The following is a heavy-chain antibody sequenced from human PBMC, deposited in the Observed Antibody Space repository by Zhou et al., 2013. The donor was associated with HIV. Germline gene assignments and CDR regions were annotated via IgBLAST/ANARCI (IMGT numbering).Heavy chain of an antibody. J-gene: IGHJ6*03. CDR3: ARALSTRWNAGGYYYMDV. D-gene: IGHD1-1*01. CDR2: KSSFRGYT. V-gene: IGHV1-18*01. Sequence: QLVQSGSELKEPGASVNVSCKASGYTFTSYGISWVRQAPGQGLEWVGWKSSFRGYTNYAQRFQGRVTVTTDTSTGTAYMELRNLRSDDTAVYYCARALSTRWNAGGYYYMDVWGRGTTVTVSS. CDR1: GYTFTSYG.